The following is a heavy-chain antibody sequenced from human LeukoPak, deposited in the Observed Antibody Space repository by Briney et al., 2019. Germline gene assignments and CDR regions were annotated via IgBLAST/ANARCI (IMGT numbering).Heavy chain of an antibody. D-gene: IGHD3-16*01. CDR3: AKRGIDYYYYYMDV. CDR2: ISGSGGST. Sequence: GGSLRLSCAASGFTFSSYAMSWVRQAPGKGLEWVSTISGSGGSTYYADSVKGRFTISRDNSKNTLYLQMNSLRAEDTAAYYCAKRGIDYYYYYMDVWGKGTTVTVSS. V-gene: IGHV3-23*01. CDR1: GFTFSSYA. J-gene: IGHJ6*03.